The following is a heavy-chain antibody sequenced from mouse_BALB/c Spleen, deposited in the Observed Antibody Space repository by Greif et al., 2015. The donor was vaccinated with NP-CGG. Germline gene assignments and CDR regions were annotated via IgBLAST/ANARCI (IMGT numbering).Heavy chain of an antibody. CDR2: INPSTGYT. V-gene: IGHV1-7*01. CDR3: ARREGTGTFAY. Sequence: VHLVESGAELAKPGASVKMSCKASGYTFTSYWMHWVKQRPGQGLEWIGYINPSTGYTEYNQKFKDKATLTADKSSSTAYMQLSSLTSEDSAVYYCARREGTGTFAYWGQGTLVTVSA. D-gene: IGHD4-1*01. J-gene: IGHJ3*01. CDR1: GYTFTSYW.